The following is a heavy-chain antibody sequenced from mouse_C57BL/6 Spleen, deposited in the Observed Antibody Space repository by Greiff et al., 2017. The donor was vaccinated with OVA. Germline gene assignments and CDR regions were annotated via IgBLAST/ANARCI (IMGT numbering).Heavy chain of an antibody. V-gene: IGHV1-84*01. CDR1: GYTFTDYY. CDR3: AEGDRTGPFDY. CDR2: IYPGSGNT. J-gene: IGHJ3*01. Sequence: VQLQQSGPELVKPGASVKISCKASGYTFTDYYINWVKQRPGQGLEWIGRIYPGSGNTKYNEKFKGKATLTVEKSSSTAYMQLSSLTSEDSAVYVCAEGDRTGPFDYWGQGTLVTVSA. D-gene: IGHD3-3*01.